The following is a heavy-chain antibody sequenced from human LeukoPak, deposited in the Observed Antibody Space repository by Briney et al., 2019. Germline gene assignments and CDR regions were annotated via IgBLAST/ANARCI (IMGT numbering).Heavy chain of an antibody. D-gene: IGHD3-9*01. CDR2: ISAYNGNT. J-gene: IGHJ4*02. Sequence: ASVKVSCKASGYTFTSYYMHWVRQAPGQGLEWMGWISAYNGNTNYAQKLQGRVTMTTDTSTSTAYMELRSLRSDDTAVYYCARVRWDILTEIGDWGQGTLVTVSS. CDR3: ARVRWDILTEIGD. CDR1: GYTFTSYY. V-gene: IGHV1-18*04.